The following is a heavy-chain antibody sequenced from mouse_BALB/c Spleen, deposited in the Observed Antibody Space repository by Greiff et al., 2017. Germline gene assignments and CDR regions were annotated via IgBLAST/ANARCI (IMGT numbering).Heavy chain of an antibody. J-gene: IGHJ4*01. V-gene: IGHV5-6-4*01. CDR1: GFTFSSYA. CDR2: ISSGGST. CDR3: TRDGYYVGAMDY. D-gene: IGHD2-3*01. Sequence: DVMLVESGGGLVKPGGSLKLSCAASGFTFSSYAMSWVRQTPEKRLEWVASISSGGSTYYPDSVKGRFTISRDNAKNTLYLQMSSLKSEDTAMYYCTRDGYYVGAMDYWGQGTSVTVSS.